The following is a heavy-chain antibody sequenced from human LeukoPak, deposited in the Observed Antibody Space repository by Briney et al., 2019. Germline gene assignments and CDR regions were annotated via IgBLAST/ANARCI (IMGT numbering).Heavy chain of an antibody. CDR3: ARSGVPGAMTWFDP. J-gene: IGHJ5*02. Sequence: GEPLKISCKGSGYSFTTYWIGWVRRMPGKGLEWMGIIFPGDSDTRYSPSFQGQVTISADKSISTAYLQWRSLKASDTAMYYCARSGVPGAMTWFDPWGQGTLVTVSS. CDR1: GYSFTTYW. CDR2: IFPGDSDT. D-gene: IGHD2-2*01. V-gene: IGHV5-51*01.